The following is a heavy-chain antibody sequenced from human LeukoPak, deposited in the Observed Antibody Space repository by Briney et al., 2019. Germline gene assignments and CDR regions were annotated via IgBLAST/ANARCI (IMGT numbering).Heavy chain of an antibody. CDR3: ARADSVRALF. CDR1: GGSISSGGYY. Sequence: SETLSLTCTVSGGSISSGGYYWSWIRQHPGKGLEWIGYIYYSGSTYYNPSLKSRVTISVDTSKNQFSLKLSSVTAADTAVYYCARADSVRALFWGQGTLVTVSS. V-gene: IGHV4-31*03. CDR2: IYYSGST. J-gene: IGHJ4*02.